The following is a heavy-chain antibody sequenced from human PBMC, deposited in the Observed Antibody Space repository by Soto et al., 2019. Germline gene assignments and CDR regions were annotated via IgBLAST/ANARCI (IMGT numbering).Heavy chain of an antibody. CDR1: GFTFSDYA. J-gene: IGHJ4*02. CDR2: ISYDGSNK. D-gene: IGHD3-3*01. CDR3: ARGQGSYYEPASDY. Sequence: QVQLVESGGGVVQPGRSLRLSWAASGFTFSDYAMHGVRQAPGKGLEWVAVISYDGSNKFYADSVQGRFTISRDNSKNTLSLQMNSLRGEDTAIYYCARGQGSYYEPASDYWGQGTLVTFSS. V-gene: IGHV3-30-3*01.